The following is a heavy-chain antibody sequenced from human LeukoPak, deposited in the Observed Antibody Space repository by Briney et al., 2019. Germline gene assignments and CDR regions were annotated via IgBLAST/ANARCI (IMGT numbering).Heavy chain of an antibody. CDR3: AREGEVVPAASVFDWFDP. CDR1: GGTFSSYA. D-gene: IGHD2-2*01. V-gene: IGHV1-69*04. CDR2: IIPIFGIA. Sequence: ASVKVSCKASGGTFSSYAISWVRQAPGQGLEWMGRIIPIFGIANYAQKSQGRVTITADKSTSTAYMELSSLRSEDTAVYYCAREGEVVPAASVFDWFDPWGQGTLVTASS. J-gene: IGHJ5*02.